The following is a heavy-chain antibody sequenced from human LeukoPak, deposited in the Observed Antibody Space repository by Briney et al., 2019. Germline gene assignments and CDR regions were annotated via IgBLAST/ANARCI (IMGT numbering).Heavy chain of an antibody. CDR1: GFTFSYYA. V-gene: IGHV3-64D*06. CDR2: ITSSGGST. CDR3: VKGDYSGYTFPAFDY. D-gene: IGHD5-12*01. J-gene: IGHJ4*02. Sequence: QPGGSLRLSCSASGFTFSYYAMHWVRQAPGKGLECVSGITSSGGSTYYTDSVKGRFTISRDNSNNTLYLQMSSLRAEDTAVYYCVKGDYSGYTFPAFDYWGQGTLVSVSS.